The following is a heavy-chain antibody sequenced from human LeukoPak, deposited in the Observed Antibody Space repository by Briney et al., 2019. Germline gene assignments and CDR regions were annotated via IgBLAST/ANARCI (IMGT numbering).Heavy chain of an antibody. Sequence: GGSLRLSCAAYGFTLSSHSMNWVRQAPGKGLEWVSSISSSSSYIHSADSVKGRFTISRDNAKNSLYLQMNSLRAEDTDVYYCARDLYDSGAYSSPIDYWGQGTLVTVSS. D-gene: IGHD3-22*01. J-gene: IGHJ4*02. CDR3: ARDLYDSGAYSSPIDY. CDR2: ISSSSSYI. V-gene: IGHV3-21*01. CDR1: GFTLSSHS.